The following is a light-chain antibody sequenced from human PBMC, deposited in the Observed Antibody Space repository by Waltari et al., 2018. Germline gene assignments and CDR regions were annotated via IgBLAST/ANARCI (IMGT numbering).Light chain of an antibody. CDR3: LQYNSYPWT. CDR1: QSIVVW. Sequence: DIQVTQSPSTLSASVGDRVTITCRASQSIVVWLAWYQQKPGKAPRLLIYKASYLASGVPSRFSGSASGTAFTLTISSLQADDFATYYCLQYNSYPWTFGQGTTVEIK. V-gene: IGKV1-5*03. J-gene: IGKJ1*01. CDR2: KAS.